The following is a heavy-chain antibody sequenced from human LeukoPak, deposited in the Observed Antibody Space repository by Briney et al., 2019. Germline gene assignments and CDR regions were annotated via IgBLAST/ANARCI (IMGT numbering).Heavy chain of an antibody. CDR1: GFTFSSYA. CDR2: ISGSGGST. Sequence: GGSLRLSCAASGFTFSSYAMSWVRQAPGKGLEWVSAISGSGGSTYYADSVKGRFTISRDNSKNTLYLQMNSLRAEDTAVYYCAKSRSSGWYTRYYFDYWGQGTLVTVSS. D-gene: IGHD6-13*01. V-gene: IGHV3-23*01. CDR3: AKSRSSGWYTRYYFDY. J-gene: IGHJ4*02.